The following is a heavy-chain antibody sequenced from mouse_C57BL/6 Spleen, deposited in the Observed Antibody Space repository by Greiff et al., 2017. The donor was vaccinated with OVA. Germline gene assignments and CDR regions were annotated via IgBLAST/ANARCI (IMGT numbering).Heavy chain of an antibody. CDR1: GYTFTDYY. V-gene: IGHV1-26*01. J-gene: IGHJ3*01. Sequence: EVQLQQSGPELVKPGASVKISCKASGYTFTDYYMNWVKQSHGKSLEWIGDINPNNGGTSYNQKFKGKATLTVDKSSSTAYMELRSLTSEDSAVYYCATSTGTEGVAYWGQGTLVTVSA. CDR2: INPNNGGT. CDR3: ATSTGTEGVAY. D-gene: IGHD4-1*02.